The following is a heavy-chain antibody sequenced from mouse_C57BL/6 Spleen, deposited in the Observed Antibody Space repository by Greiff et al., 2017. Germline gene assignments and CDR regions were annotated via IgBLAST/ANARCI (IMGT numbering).Heavy chain of an antibody. CDR2: INPNSGSP. J-gene: IGHJ2*01. CDR1: GYTFTNYY. D-gene: IGHD2-5*01. CDR3: ASCYSTYYY. V-gene: IGHV1-26*01. Sequence: VQLQQPGPELVKPGASVKLSCKASGYTFTNYYMNWVKQSPGKGLEWIGVINPNSGSPNYNEKFKGKATLTVDKSSSTTYMQIGSLTSEDSAVYYCASCYSTYYYWGQGTTLTVAS.